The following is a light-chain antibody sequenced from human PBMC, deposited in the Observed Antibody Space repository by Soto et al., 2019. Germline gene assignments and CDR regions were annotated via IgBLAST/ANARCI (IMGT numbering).Light chain of an antibody. CDR2: AAS. CDR1: QSISRY. Sequence: DIQMTQSPSSLSASVGDRVTITCRAGQSISRYLNWYQQKPGKAPKLLIYAASSLQSGVPSRFSGSGSGTDFTLTIASLQPEDFATYYCQQSSTTPRTFGPGTKVDIK. CDR3: QQSSTTPRT. V-gene: IGKV1-39*01. J-gene: IGKJ3*01.